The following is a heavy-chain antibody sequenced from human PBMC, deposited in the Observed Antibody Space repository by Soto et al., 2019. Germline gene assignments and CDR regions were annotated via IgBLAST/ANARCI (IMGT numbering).Heavy chain of an antibody. CDR2: ISPYTGNT. V-gene: IGHV1-18*01. D-gene: IGHD5-12*01. J-gene: IGHJ6*02. Sequence: QVQLVQSGDEVKKPRASVKVSCKASGYIFVNYGIAWVRQAPGQGLEWMGWISPYTGNTHSASKVQGRLTMTTDTSTSKAYMDLGSQTSEDTVVYYCVMVDSSVTPTPKDVWGQGTTVTVS. CDR3: VMVDSSVTPTPKDV. CDR1: GYIFVNYG.